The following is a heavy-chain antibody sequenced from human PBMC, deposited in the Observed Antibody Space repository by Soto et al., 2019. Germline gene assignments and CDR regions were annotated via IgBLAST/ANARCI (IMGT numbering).Heavy chain of an antibody. Sequence: SVKVSCKASGGTFSSYAISWVRQAPGQGLEWMGGIIPIFGTANYAQKFQGRVTITADESTSTAYMELSSLRSEDTAVYYCAREGGRVHALQFDYWGQGXLVTVSS. D-gene: IGHD2-15*01. V-gene: IGHV1-69*13. J-gene: IGHJ4*02. CDR2: IIPIFGTA. CDR3: AREGGRVHALQFDY. CDR1: GGTFSSYA.